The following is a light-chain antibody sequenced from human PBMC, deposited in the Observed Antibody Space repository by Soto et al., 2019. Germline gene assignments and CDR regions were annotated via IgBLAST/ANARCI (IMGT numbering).Light chain of an antibody. CDR2: ATS. V-gene: IGKV3-20*01. Sequence: VLTQSPGTLALTPGDRDTLSCRASQSISRTYLAWYQQKPVQAPRLLIYATSSRATGIPDRFSGSGSGTDVTLTISRLEPEDFAVYYCHQYGGAGTSAQRTKVDIK. J-gene: IGKJ1*01. CDR1: QSISRTY. CDR3: HQYGGAGT.